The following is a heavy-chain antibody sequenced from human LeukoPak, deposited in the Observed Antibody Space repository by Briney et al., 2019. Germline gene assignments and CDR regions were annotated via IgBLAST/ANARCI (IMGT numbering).Heavy chain of an antibody. Sequence: PSETLSLTCNVSGGSVNTPKSFWAWIRQPPGKGLEWIGSLFYNGATYQNLSLKSRVTMSLDTAKNQSSLSLTSVTAADTATYYCASTLVIVGDIFSRVIFGHWAQGIQVTVSS. J-gene: IGHJ4*02. CDR2: LFYNGAT. CDR3: ASTLVIVGDIFSRVIFGH. D-gene: IGHD1-26*01. V-gene: IGHV4-39*01. CDR1: GGSVNTPKSF.